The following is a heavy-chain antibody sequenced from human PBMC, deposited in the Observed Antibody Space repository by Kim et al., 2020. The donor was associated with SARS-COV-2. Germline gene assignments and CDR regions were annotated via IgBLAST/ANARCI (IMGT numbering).Heavy chain of an antibody. Sequence: SETLSLTCTVSGGSVSSGAYYWSWIRQPPGKGLEWIGYTNYSGSTYYNPSLKSRVTITLDTSKSQFSLKLSYVTSADTAVYYCARGKQWLVCDYWGQGTLVTV. J-gene: IGHJ4*02. CDR3: ARGKQWLVCDY. D-gene: IGHD6-19*01. CDR2: TNYSGST. V-gene: IGHV4-30-4*01. CDR1: GGSVSSGAYY.